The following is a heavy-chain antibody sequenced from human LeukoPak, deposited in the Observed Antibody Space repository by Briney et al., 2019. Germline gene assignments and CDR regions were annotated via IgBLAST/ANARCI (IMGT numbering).Heavy chain of an antibody. CDR2: ISAYNGNT. V-gene: IGHV1-18*01. J-gene: IGHJ4*02. CDR3: AIDYGGEKFDY. Sequence: GASVKVSCKASGYTFTKFGISWVRQAPGQGLEWMGWISAYNGNTNYEQKFQGRVTMTRNTSISTAYMELSSLRSEDTAVYYCAIDYGGEKFDYWGQGTLVTVSS. CDR1: GYTFTKFG. D-gene: IGHD2-21*01.